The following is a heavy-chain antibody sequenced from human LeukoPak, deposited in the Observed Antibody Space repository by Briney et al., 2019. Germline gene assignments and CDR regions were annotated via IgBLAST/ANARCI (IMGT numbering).Heavy chain of an antibody. D-gene: IGHD6-6*01. CDR1: GGSISSYY. V-gene: IGHV4-59*01. Sequence: PSETLSLTCTVSGGSISSYYWSWIRQPPGKGLEWIGYIYYSGSTNYSPSLKSRVTISVDTSKNQFSLKLSSVTAADTADYYCARLSSLADIAARGRTWLDPWGQGSLVTVSS. CDR2: IYYSGST. CDR3: ARLSSLADIAARGRTWLDP. J-gene: IGHJ5*02.